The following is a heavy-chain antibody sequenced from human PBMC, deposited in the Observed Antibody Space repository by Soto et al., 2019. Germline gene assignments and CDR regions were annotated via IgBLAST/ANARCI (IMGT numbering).Heavy chain of an antibody. Sequence: PSQTLSLTCAISGDSVSSNRATWNWFRQSPSRGLEWLGRTYYRSKWYHDYAVSLNGRVTISADTPKNQFSLKLSSVTAADTAVYYCARRAYERSGYYATWYFDYWGQGTLVTVSS. CDR1: GDSVSSNRAT. V-gene: IGHV6-1*01. D-gene: IGHD3-22*01. J-gene: IGHJ4*02. CDR3: ARRAYERSGYYATWYFDY. CDR2: TYYRSKWYH.